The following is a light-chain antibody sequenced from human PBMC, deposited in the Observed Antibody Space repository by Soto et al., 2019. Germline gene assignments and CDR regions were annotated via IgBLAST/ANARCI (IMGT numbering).Light chain of an antibody. Sequence: EIVMTQSPATLSVSPGERATLSCRASQSVSSNLAWYQQNPGQAPRLLIYGASTRATGTPARFSGSGSGTEFTLTISSLQSEDFAVYYCQQYNNWPRTFGQGTKV. V-gene: IGKV3-15*01. CDR1: QSVSSN. J-gene: IGKJ1*01. CDR2: GAS. CDR3: QQYNNWPRT.